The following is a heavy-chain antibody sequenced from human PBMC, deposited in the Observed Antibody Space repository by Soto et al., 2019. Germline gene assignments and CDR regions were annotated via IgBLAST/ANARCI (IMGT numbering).Heavy chain of an antibody. V-gene: IGHV1-69*12. CDR3: ARDHGYYDSSGAAGWFDP. CDR2: IIPIFGTA. J-gene: IGHJ5*02. CDR1: GGTFSSYA. D-gene: IGHD3-22*01. Sequence: QVQLVQSGAEVKKPGSSVKVSCKASGGTFSSYAISWVRQAPGQGLEWMGGIIPIFGTANYAQKFQGRVTITADESTSTAYMELSILRSEDTAVYYCARDHGYYDSSGAAGWFDPWGQGTLVTVSS.